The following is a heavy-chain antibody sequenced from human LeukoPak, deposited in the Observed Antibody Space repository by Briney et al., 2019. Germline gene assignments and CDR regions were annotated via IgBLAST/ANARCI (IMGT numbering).Heavy chain of an antibody. CDR1: GYTFTGFY. CDR2: INPNSGGT. V-gene: IGHV1-2*04. J-gene: IGHJ4*02. CDR3: ARALGGYCSGGSCELDY. D-gene: IGHD2-15*01. Sequence: ASVKVSCKASGYTFTGFYMHWVRQAPGQGLEWMGWINPNSGGTNYAQKFQGWVTMTRDTSISTVYMELSRLRSDDTAVYYCARALGGYCSGGSCELDYWGQGTLVTVSS.